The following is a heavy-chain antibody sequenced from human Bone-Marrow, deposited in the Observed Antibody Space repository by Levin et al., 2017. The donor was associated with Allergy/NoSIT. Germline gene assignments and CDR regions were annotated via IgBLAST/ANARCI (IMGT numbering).Heavy chain of an antibody. V-gene: IGHV4-59*01. CDR2: IYYSGST. CDR1: GDSISRYS. Sequence: SETLSLTCTVSGDSISRYSWSWIRQPPGKGLEWIGYIYYSGSTNYNPSLKSRVTISVDTSKNQFSLDLNFVTAADTAVYYCARDAQTSPTRNYGMDVWGQGTTVTVSS. CDR3: ARDAQTSPTRNYGMDV. J-gene: IGHJ6*01.